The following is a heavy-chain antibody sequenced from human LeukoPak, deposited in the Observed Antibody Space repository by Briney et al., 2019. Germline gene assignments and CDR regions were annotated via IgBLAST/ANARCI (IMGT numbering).Heavy chain of an antibody. D-gene: IGHD3-22*01. CDR2: ISSSSSYI. Sequence: GGSLRLSCAASGFTFSSYSMRGVRQAPGKGLEWVSSISSSSSYIFYADSVKGRFTISRDNAKNSLYLQMNSLRAEDTAVYYCARVGDSSGYFYYYYGMDVWGQGTTVTVSS. V-gene: IGHV3-21*01. CDR1: GFTFSSYS. J-gene: IGHJ6*02. CDR3: ARVGDSSGYFYYYYGMDV.